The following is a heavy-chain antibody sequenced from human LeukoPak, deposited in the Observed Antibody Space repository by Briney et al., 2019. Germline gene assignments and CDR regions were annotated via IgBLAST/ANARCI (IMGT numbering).Heavy chain of an antibody. V-gene: IGHV4-39*01. CDR3: ARAVWLRPTYYFDY. CDR1: GGSISSSSYY. Sequence: SETLSLTCTVSGGSISSSSYYWGWIRQPPGKGLEWIGSIYYSGSTYYNPSLKSRVTISVDTSKNQFSLKLSSVTAADTAVYYCARAVWLRPTYYFDYWGQGTLVTVSS. CDR2: IYYSGST. D-gene: IGHD5-12*01. J-gene: IGHJ4*02.